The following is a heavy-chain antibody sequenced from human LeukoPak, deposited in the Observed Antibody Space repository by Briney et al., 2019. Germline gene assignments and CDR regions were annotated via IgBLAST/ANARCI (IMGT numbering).Heavy chain of an antibody. V-gene: IGHV3-74*03. J-gene: IGHJ6*03. D-gene: IGHD3-3*01. Sequence: PGGSLRLSCAASGFTFSSYWMHWVRQAPGKGLVWVSRINSDGTSTTYADSVKGRFTISRDNAKNTLYLQMNSLRAEDTAVYYCARYYDFWSGYNYYYCMDVWGKGTTVTVSS. CDR1: GFTFSSYW. CDR2: INSDGTST. CDR3: ARYYDFWSGYNYYYCMDV.